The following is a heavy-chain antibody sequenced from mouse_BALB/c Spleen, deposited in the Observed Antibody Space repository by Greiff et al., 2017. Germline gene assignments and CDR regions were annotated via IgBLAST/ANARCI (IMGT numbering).Heavy chain of an antibody. CDR2: ISSGSSTI. CDR3: ATGTFSFDY. V-gene: IGHV5-17*02. D-gene: IGHD4-1*01. Sequence: EVQLVESGGGLVQPGGSRKLSCAASGFTFSSFGMHWVRQAPEKGLEWVAYISSGSSTIYYADTVKGRFTISRDNTKNTLFLQMTSLRSEDTAMYYCATGTFSFDYWGQGTTLTVSS. CDR1: GFTFSSFG. J-gene: IGHJ2*01.